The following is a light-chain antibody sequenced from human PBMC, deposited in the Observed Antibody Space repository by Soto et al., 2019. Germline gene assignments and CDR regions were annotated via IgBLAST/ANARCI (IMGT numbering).Light chain of an antibody. Sequence: IVLTQSPGTLSLSPGERATLSCRASQSISATHLAWYQQRPGQAPRLLLYGASSRATGIPDRFSGSGSGTDFTFTISRVEPEDFAVFYCQHYGSSPLTFGGGTKVEIK. J-gene: IGKJ4*01. CDR2: GAS. V-gene: IGKV3-20*01. CDR1: QSISATH. CDR3: QHYGSSPLT.